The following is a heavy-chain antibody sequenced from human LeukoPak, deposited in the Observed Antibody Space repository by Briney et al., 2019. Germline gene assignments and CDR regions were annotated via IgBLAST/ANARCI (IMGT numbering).Heavy chain of an antibody. Sequence: SETLSLTCAVSGGSFSGYYWSWIRQPPGKGLEWIGEINHSGSTNYNPSLKSRVTILVDTSKNQFSLMLSSVTAADTAVYYCARGHGTISPRGYYYYYMDVWGKGTTVTVSS. CDR2: INHSGST. V-gene: IGHV4-34*01. D-gene: IGHD3-3*01. J-gene: IGHJ6*03. CDR3: ARGHGTISPRGYYYYYMDV. CDR1: GGSFSGYY.